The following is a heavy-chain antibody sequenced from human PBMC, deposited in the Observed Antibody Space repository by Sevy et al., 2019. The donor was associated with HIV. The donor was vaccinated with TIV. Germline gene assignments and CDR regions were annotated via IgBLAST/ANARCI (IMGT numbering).Heavy chain of an antibody. CDR2: ISWDGGST. Sequence: GGSLRLSCAASGFTFDDYTMHWVRQAPGKGLEWVSLISWDGGSTYYADSVKGRFTISRDNSKNSLYLQMNRLRTEDTDLYYCAKGNSSGYFHLDYWGQGTLVTVSS. CDR3: AKGNSSGYFHLDY. D-gene: IGHD3-22*01. J-gene: IGHJ4*02. V-gene: IGHV3-43*01. CDR1: GFTFDDYT.